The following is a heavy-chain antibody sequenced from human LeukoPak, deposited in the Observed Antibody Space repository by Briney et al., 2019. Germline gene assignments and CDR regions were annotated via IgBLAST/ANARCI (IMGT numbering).Heavy chain of an antibody. CDR3: ARSRDCSSSSCYGGADP. J-gene: IGHJ5*02. CDR2: MHPNSGNT. D-gene: IGHD2-2*01. CDR1: GYTFTSYD. Sequence: ASVTVSCKASGYTFTSYDINWVRQATGQGLTWMGWMHPNSGNTGYAQKFQGRVTMTRNTSISTAYMELSSLRSEDTAVYYCARSRDCSSSSCYGGADPWGQGTLVTVSS. V-gene: IGHV1-8*01.